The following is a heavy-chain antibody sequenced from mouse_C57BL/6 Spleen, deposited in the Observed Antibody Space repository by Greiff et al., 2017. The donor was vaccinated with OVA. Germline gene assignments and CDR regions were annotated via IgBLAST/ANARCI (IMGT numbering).Heavy chain of an antibody. CDR3: AREDGSSFDY. V-gene: IGHV5-16*01. J-gene: IGHJ2*01. Sequence: EVKLVESEGGLVQPGSSMKLSCTASGFTFSDYYMAWVRPVPEKGLEWVANINYDGSSTYYLDSLKSRFIISRDNAKNILYLQMSSLKSEDTATYYCAREDGSSFDYWGQGTTLTVSS. CDR2: INYDGSST. CDR1: GFTFSDYY. D-gene: IGHD1-1*01.